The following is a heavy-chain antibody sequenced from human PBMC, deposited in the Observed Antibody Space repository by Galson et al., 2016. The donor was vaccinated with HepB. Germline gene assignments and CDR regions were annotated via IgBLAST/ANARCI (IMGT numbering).Heavy chain of an antibody. J-gene: IGHJ4*02. V-gene: IGHV1-18*04. D-gene: IGHD5-24*01. CDR2: ISAHNGDT. Sequence: SVKVSCKASGYTFTTNGISWVRQAPGQGLEWVAWISAHNGDTNSAQKFQGRVTLTTDTSTRTAYMELRSLTSGDTAVYYCARGRDRSLDYWGQGTLVTVSS. CDR1: GYTFTTNG. CDR3: ARGRDRSLDY.